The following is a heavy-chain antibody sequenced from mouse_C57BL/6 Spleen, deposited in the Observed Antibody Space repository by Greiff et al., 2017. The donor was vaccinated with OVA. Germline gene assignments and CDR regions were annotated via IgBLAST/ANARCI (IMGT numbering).Heavy chain of an antibody. Sequence: QVQLQQSGAELVRPGASVTLSCKASGYTFTDYEMHWVKQTPVHGLEWIGAIDPETGGTAYNQKFKGKAILTADKSSSTAYMELGSLTSEDSAVYYCTRYSSYYGSSYGYFDYWGQGTTLTVSS. CDR1: GYTFTDYE. D-gene: IGHD1-1*01. J-gene: IGHJ2*01. V-gene: IGHV1-15*01. CDR3: TRYSSYYGSSYGYFDY. CDR2: IDPETGGT.